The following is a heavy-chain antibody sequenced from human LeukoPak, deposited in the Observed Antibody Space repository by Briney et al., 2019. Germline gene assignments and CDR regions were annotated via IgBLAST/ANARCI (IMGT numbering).Heavy chain of an antibody. V-gene: IGHV3-30*18. Sequence: QAGGSLRLSCAASGFTFSSYGMHWVRQAPGKGLEGVAVISYDGSNKYYADSVKGRFTISRDNSKNTLYLQMNSLRAEDTAVYYCAKDLDYWGQGTLVTVSS. CDR3: AKDLDY. CDR1: GFTFSSYG. J-gene: IGHJ4*02. CDR2: ISYDGSNK.